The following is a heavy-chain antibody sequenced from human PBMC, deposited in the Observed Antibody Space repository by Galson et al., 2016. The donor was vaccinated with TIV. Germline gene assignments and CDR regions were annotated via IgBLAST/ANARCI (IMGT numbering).Heavy chain of an antibody. CDR3: ARDAPYSSSWSIDY. CDR2: ISGYDTNT. Sequence: SVKVSCKASGYTFTNYGISWVRQAPGQGLERMGWISGYDTNTEYVQKLQDRVTMTKDTSTSTAYMELRSLRYDDTAVYYCARDAPYSSSWSIDYWGQGSLVTVSP. J-gene: IGHJ4*02. D-gene: IGHD6-13*01. V-gene: IGHV1-18*04. CDR1: GYTFTNYG.